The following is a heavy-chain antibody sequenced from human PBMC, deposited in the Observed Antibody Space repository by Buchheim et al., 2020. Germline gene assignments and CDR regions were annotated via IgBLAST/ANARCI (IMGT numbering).Heavy chain of an antibody. V-gene: IGHV4-59*01. Sequence: QVQLQESGPGLVKPSETLSLTCTVSGGSISSYYWSWIRQPPGKGLEWIGYIYYSGSTNYNPSLKSRVTISVDTSKNQFFLKLSSVTAADTAVYYCARQKKQDYCSGGSCYTDWFDPWGQGTL. CDR1: GGSISSYY. CDR2: IYYSGST. CDR3: ARQKKQDYCSGGSCYTDWFDP. J-gene: IGHJ5*02. D-gene: IGHD2-15*01.